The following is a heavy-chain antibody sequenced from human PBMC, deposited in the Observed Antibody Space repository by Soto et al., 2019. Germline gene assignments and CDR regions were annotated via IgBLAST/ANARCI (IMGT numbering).Heavy chain of an antibody. J-gene: IGHJ4*02. D-gene: IGHD5-18*01. CDR1: GFTFSSSE. CDR3: ASSTVMGN. CDR2: ITSSGSTI. Sequence: GSLRLSCAASGFTFSSSEMNWVRQAPGKGLEWISYITSSGSTIYYADSVKGRFTISRDNAKNSLYLQMNSLRAEDMAVYYCASSTVMGNWGQGTLVTVSS. V-gene: IGHV3-48*03.